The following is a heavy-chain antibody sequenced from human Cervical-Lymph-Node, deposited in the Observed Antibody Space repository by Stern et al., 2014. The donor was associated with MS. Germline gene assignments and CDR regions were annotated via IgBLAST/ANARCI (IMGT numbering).Heavy chain of an antibody. D-gene: IGHD3-22*01. Sequence: QVQLVQSGAEVKKPGASVKVSCNVSGYTLNELAMNWVRQAPGKGLEWMGGFDPEDGKISYAQKFQGRVTMTEDTSTDTAYLELSGLRFEDTAVYYCAADRSLYYDSSGLEFWGQGTLVTVSS. CDR1: GYTLNELA. V-gene: IGHV1-24*01. CDR3: AADRSLYYDSSGLEF. J-gene: IGHJ4*02. CDR2: FDPEDGKI.